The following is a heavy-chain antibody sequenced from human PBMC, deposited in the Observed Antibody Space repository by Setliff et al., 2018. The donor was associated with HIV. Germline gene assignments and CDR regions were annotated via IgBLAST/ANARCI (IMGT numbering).Heavy chain of an antibody. CDR3: VHVLTRAYVWGGSRSAQAAFAS. Sequence: TLSLTCTLTTASISSGADYWNPVRQPPGKALECLALIYWDDDKRYSPSLKSRLTITKDTSKNQVVLTMTNMDPVDTATYYCVHVLTRAYVWGGSRSAQAAFASRGHRTVVTVSS. J-gene: IGHJ5*01. CDR2: IYWDDDK. D-gene: IGHD3-16*02. CDR1: TASISSGADY. V-gene: IGHV2-5*02.